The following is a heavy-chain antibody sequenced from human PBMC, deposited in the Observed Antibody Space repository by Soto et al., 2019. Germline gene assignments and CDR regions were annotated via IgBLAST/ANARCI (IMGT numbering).Heavy chain of an antibody. CDR1: GFTFSSYA. J-gene: IGHJ4*02. D-gene: IGHD3-10*01. Sequence: PGGSLRLSCAASGFTFSSYAMSWVRQAPGKGLEWVSAISGSGGSTYYADSVKGRFTISRDNSKNTLYLQMNSLRAEDTAVYYCANLVVLLWFGELSGFDYWGQGTLVTVSS. V-gene: IGHV3-23*01. CDR2: ISGSGGST. CDR3: ANLVVLLWFGELSGFDY.